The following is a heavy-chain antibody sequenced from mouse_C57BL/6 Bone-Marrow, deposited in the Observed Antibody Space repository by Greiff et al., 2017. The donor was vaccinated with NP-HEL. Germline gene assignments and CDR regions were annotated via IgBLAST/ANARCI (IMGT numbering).Heavy chain of an antibody. CDR3: ATIYYDYASY. CDR2: INPGSGGT. CDR1: GYAFTNYL. J-gene: IGHJ3*01. Sequence: VQLQQSGAELVRPGTSVKVSCKASGYAFTNYLIEWVKQRPGPGLEWIGVINPGSGGTNYNEKFKGKATLTADKSSSTAYMQLSSLTSEDSAVYFCATIYYDYASYWGQGTLVTVSA. D-gene: IGHD2-4*01. V-gene: IGHV1-54*01.